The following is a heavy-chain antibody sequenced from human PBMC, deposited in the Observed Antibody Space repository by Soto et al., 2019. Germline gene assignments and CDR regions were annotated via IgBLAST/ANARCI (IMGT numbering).Heavy chain of an antibody. CDR2: IYYSGST. CDR3: ARGIPPRITIFGVVISFYFDY. Sequence: ASDTLSLTCTVSGGSISSGDYYRSWISQPPGKGLEWIGYIYYSGSTYYNPSLKSRVTISVDTSKNQFSLKLSSVTAADTAVYYCARGIPPRITIFGVVISFYFDYWGQGTLVTVSS. D-gene: IGHD3-3*01. J-gene: IGHJ4*02. CDR1: GGSISSGDYY. V-gene: IGHV4-30-4*02.